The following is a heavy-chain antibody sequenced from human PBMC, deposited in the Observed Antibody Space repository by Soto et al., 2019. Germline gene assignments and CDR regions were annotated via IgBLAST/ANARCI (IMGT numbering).Heavy chain of an antibody. Sequence: SQTLSLTCAISGDSVSSNSAAWNWIRQSPSRGLEWLGRTYHRSKWYNDYAVSVKSRITINPDTSKNQFSLQLNSVTPEDTAVYYCARDTHYYDGSYYYYGMDVWGQGTTVTVSS. J-gene: IGHJ6*02. CDR1: GDSVSSNSAA. V-gene: IGHV6-1*01. CDR3: ARDTHYYDGSYYYYGMDV. D-gene: IGHD3-22*01. CDR2: TYHRSKWYN.